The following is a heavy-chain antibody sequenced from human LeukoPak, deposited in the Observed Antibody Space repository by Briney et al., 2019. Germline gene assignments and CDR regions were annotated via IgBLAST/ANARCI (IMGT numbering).Heavy chain of an antibody. Sequence: GGSLRLSCAASAFTFSIFAMSWVRQAPGKGLERVSTISGSGGSTHYADSVKGRFTISRDNSKNTLYLQMNSLRAEDTAVYYRARTSVAAAISPYYFDYWGQGTLVTVSS. J-gene: IGHJ4*02. D-gene: IGHD2-2*02. CDR3: ARTSVAAAISPYYFDY. CDR1: AFTFSIFA. CDR2: ISGSGGST. V-gene: IGHV3-23*01.